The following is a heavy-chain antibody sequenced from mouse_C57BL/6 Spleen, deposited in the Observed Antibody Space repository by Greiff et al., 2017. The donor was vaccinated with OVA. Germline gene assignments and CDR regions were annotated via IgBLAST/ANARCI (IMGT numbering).Heavy chain of an antibody. CDR3: ARRVDDYYAMDY. J-gene: IGHJ4*01. CDR1: GLSLSTSGMG. CDR2: SYWDDDK. Sequence: QVTLKASGPGILQSSQTLSLTCSFSGLSLSTSGMGVCWIRQPSGKGLEWLAHSYWDDDKRYKPSLKRRLTISKDTSRNQVFLKITSVDAADTATYDCARRVDDYYAMDYWGQGTSGTVSS. V-gene: IGHV8-12*01.